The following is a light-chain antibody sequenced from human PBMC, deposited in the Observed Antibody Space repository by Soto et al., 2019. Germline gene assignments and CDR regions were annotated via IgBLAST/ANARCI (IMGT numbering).Light chain of an antibody. J-gene: IGKJ3*01. Sequence: DIQMTQSPSSLSASVGYIFTITCRPSQCISTYLNWYQQKPGKAPKLLIYDASSLESGVPSRFSGSGSGTEFTLTISSLQPDDFATYYCQQYNSYSPAFTFGPGTKVDIK. V-gene: IGKV1-5*01. CDR3: QQYNSYSPAFT. CDR2: DAS. CDR1: QCISTY.